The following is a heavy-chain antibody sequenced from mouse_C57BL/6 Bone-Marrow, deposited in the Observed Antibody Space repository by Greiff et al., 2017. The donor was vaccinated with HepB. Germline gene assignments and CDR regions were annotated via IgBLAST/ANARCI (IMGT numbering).Heavy chain of an antibody. Sequence: VQLQQPGAELVKPGASVKLSCKASGYTFTSYWMHWVKQRPGQGLEWIGMIHPNSGSTNYNEKFKSKATLTVDKSSSTAYMQLSSLTSEDSAVYYCAREGLRPFAYWGQGTLVTVSA. V-gene: IGHV1-64*01. CDR2: IHPNSGST. D-gene: IGHD2-4*01. CDR1: GYTFTSYW. J-gene: IGHJ3*01. CDR3: AREGLRPFAY.